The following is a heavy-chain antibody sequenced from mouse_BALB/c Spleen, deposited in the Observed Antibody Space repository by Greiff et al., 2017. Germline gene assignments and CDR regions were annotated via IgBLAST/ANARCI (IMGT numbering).Heavy chain of an antibody. J-gene: IGHJ2*01. D-gene: IGHD1-1*01. CDR2: ISTYYGDA. Sequence: QVQLKESGAELVRPGVSVKISCKGSGYTFTDYAMHWVKQSHAKSLEWIGVISTYYGDASYNQKFKGKATMTVDKSSSTAYMELARLTSEDSAIYYCARVRYYGSSYDYFDYWGQGTTLTVSS. CDR3: ARVRYYGSSYDYFDY. V-gene: IGHV1S137*01. CDR1: GYTFTDYA.